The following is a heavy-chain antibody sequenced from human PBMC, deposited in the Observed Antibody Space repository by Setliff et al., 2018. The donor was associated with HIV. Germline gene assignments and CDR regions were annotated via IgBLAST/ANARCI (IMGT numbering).Heavy chain of an antibody. CDR3: ARDSGTTVEDAFDI. CDR2: ISAYNGNT. CDR1: GYTFTSYG. V-gene: IGHV1-18*01. J-gene: IGHJ3*02. D-gene: IGHD1-7*01. Sequence: ASVKVSCKASGYTFTSYGISWVRQAPGQGLEWMGWISAYNGNTNYAQKLQGRVTMTTDTSTSTAYMELRSLRSDDTAVYYCARDSGTTVEDAFDIWGRGTMVTVSS.